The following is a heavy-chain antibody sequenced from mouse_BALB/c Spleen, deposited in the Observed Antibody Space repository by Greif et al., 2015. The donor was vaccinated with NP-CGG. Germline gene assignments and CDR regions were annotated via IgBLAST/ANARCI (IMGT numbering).Heavy chain of an antibody. D-gene: IGHD2-4*01. CDR2: ISYDGSN. CDR1: GYSITSGYY. Sequence: VQLQQSGPGLVKPSQSLSLTCSVTGYSITSGYYWNWIRQLPGNKLEWMGYISYDGSNNYNPSLKNRISITRDTSKKQFFLKLYSVTAEDTATYYCAVSLDYYDYVATSFDYWGQGATLTVSS. V-gene: IGHV3-6*02. J-gene: IGHJ2*01. CDR3: AVSLDYYDYVATSFDY.